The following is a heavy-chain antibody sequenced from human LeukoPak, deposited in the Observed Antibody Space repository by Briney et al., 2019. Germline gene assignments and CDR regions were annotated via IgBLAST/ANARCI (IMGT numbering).Heavy chain of an antibody. V-gene: IGHV3-23*01. D-gene: IGHD4-17*01. Sequence: GGSLRLSCAASGVTLSSYAMSWVRQAPGKGLEWVSAISGSGGSTYYADSVKGRFTISRDNSKNTLYLQMNSLRAEDTAVYYCAKHGDYYNWYFDLWGRGTLVTVSS. CDR3: AKHGDYYNWYFDL. CDR2: ISGSGGST. J-gene: IGHJ2*01. CDR1: GVTLSSYA.